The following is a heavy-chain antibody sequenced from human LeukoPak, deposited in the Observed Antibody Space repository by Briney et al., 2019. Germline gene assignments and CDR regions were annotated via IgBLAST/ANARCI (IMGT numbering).Heavy chain of an antibody. Sequence: SETLSLTCAVYGGSFSGYYWSWIRQPPEKGLEWIGEINHSGSTNYNPSLKSRVTISVDTSKNQFSLKLSSVTAADTAVYYCARGRCSGGSCYFFYYYYYMDVWGKGTTVTVSS. J-gene: IGHJ6*03. CDR3: ARGRCSGGSCYFFYYYYYMDV. CDR2: INHSGST. V-gene: IGHV4-34*01. CDR1: GGSFSGYY. D-gene: IGHD2-15*01.